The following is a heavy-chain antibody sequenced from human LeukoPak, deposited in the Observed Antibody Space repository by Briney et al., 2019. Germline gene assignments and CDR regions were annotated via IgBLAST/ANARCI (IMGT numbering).Heavy chain of an antibody. Sequence: ASVKVSCKASGYTFTGYYMHWVRQAPGQGLEWMGWINPNSGGTNYAQKFQGRVTMTRDTSISTAYMELSRLRSDDTAVYYCARKKLAATDYYYYMDGWGKGTTVTISS. CDR2: INPNSGGT. J-gene: IGHJ6*03. CDR1: GYTFTGYY. D-gene: IGHD2-15*01. V-gene: IGHV1-2*02. CDR3: ARKKLAATDYYYYMDG.